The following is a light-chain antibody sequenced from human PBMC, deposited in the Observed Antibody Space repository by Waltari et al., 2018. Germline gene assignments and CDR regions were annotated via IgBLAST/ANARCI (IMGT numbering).Light chain of an antibody. Sequence: SYELTQPPSVSVSPGQTASITCSGNKLGDKYAYWYQQKPGQSPVLVIYQDSKRPEGIPERFSGSNSGNTATLTISGTQAMDEADYYCQAWDSSVVFGGGTKLTVL. CDR1: KLGDKY. J-gene: IGLJ2*01. CDR3: QAWDSSVV. V-gene: IGLV3-1*01. CDR2: QDS.